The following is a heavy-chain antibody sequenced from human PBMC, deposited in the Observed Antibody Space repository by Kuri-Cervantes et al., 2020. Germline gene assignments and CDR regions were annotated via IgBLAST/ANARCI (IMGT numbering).Heavy chain of an antibody. CDR2: IYYSGST. D-gene: IGHD3-9*01. CDR3: ARGLVMDY. Sequence: GSLRLSCTVSGGSISSYYWSWIRQPPGKGLEWIGYIYYSGSTNYNPSLKSRVTISVDTSKNQFSLKLSSVTAADTAVYYCARGLVMDYWGQGTLVTVSS. V-gene: IGHV4-59*01. J-gene: IGHJ4*02. CDR1: GGSISSYY.